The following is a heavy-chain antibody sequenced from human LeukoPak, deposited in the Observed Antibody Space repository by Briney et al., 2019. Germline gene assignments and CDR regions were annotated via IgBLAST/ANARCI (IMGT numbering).Heavy chain of an antibody. CDR2: IKQDGSEK. Sequence: GGSLRLSCAASGFTFSSYWMSWVRQAPGKGLEWVANIKQDGSEKYHVDSVKGRFTISRDNAKNSLYLQMNSLRAEDTAVYYCAREDIVVVPAANGFRYYYYGMDVWGQGTTVTVSS. V-gene: IGHV3-7*05. D-gene: IGHD2-2*01. J-gene: IGHJ6*02. CDR1: GFTFSSYW. CDR3: AREDIVVVPAANGFRYYYYGMDV.